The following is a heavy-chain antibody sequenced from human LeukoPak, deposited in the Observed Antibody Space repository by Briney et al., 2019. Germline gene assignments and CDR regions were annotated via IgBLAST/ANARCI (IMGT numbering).Heavy chain of an antibody. V-gene: IGHV1-69*04. CDR1: GGTFISYA. J-gene: IGHJ4*02. D-gene: IGHD4-23*01. Sequence: SVKVSCKASGGTFISYAISWVRQAPGQGLEWMGRIIPILGIANYAQKFQGRVTITADKSTSTAYMELSSLRSEDTAVYYCARGPDYGGNSDYWGQGTLVTVSS. CDR3: ARGPDYGGNSDY. CDR2: IIPILGIA.